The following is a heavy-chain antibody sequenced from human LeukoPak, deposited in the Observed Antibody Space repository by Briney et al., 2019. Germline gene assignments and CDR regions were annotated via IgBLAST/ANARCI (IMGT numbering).Heavy chain of an antibody. CDR2: IIPIFGTA. Sequence: SVKVSCKASGGTFSSYAISWVRQAPGQGLEWMGGIIPIFGTANYAQKFQGRVTITADESTSTAYMELSSLRSEDTAVYYCARASYYYDSSGYYYGAFDIWGQGTMVTVSS. CDR3: ARASYYYDSSGYYYGAFDI. J-gene: IGHJ3*02. V-gene: IGHV1-69*13. D-gene: IGHD3-22*01. CDR1: GGTFSSYA.